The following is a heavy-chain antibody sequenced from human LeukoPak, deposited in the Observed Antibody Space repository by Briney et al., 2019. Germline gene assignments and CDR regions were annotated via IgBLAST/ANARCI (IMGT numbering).Heavy chain of an antibody. Sequence: SETLSLTCAVYGGSFSGYYWSWIRQPPGKGLEWIGEINHSGSTNYNPSLKSRVTISVDTSKNQSSLKLSSVTAADTAVYYCARRIFGVVTGFDYWGQGTLVTVSS. D-gene: IGHD3-3*01. CDR2: INHSGST. CDR1: GGSFSGYY. V-gene: IGHV4-34*01. J-gene: IGHJ4*02. CDR3: ARRIFGVVTGFDY.